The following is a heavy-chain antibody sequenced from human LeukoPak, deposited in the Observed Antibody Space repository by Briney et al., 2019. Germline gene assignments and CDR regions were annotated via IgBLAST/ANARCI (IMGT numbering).Heavy chain of an antibody. CDR1: GGSISSYY. J-gene: IGHJ4*02. CDR3: ARHKPGPFDY. Sequence: PSETLSLTCTVSGGSISSYYWSWIRQPPGKGLEWIGYIYYSGSTNYNPSLKSRVTISVDTSKNQFSLNLSSVTAADTAVYYCARHKPGPFDYWGQGTLVTVSS. V-gene: IGHV4-59*08. CDR2: IYYSGST.